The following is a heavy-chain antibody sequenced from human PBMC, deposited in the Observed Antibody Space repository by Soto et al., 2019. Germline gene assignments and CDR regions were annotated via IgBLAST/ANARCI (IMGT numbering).Heavy chain of an antibody. CDR2: IYPGDSDI. CDR1: GYDFTNYW. D-gene: IGHD6-13*01. J-gene: IGHJ4*03. V-gene: IGHV5-51*01. CDR3: ARFRAPRRQLISMSFHL. Sequence: GESLKISCKASGYDFTNYWIAWVRQAPGRGLEWMGMIYPGDSDIRYNPSFRGRVTISADKSITSAFVQWGSLKASDSAIYYCARFRAPRRQLISMSFHLWGLGTLVTVSS.